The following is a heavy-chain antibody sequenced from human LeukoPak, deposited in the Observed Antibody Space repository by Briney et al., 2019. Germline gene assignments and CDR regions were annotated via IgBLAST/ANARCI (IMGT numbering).Heavy chain of an antibody. J-gene: IGHJ4*02. CDR2: IYYSGST. Sequence: SETLSLTCTVSGGSISSHTYYWGWIRQPPGKGLEWIGTIYYSGSTYYNPSLKSRVTISVDTSKNQLSLKLSSVTAADTAVYYCARQHGSSWFFDYWGQGTLVTVSS. CDR1: GGSISSHTYY. CDR3: ARQHGSSWFFDY. D-gene: IGHD6-13*01. V-gene: IGHV4-39*01.